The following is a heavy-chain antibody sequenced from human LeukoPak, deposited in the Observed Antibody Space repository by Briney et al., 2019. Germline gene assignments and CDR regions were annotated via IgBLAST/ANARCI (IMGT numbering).Heavy chain of an antibody. V-gene: IGHV3-7*01. CDR2: IKQDGSEK. CDR1: GFTFSSYW. D-gene: IGHD3-22*01. CDR3: ARDGVYDSSGTFDY. J-gene: IGHJ4*02. Sequence: GGSLRLSCAASGFTFSSYWMSWVRQAPGKGLEWVANIKQDGSEKYYVDSVKGRFTISRDNAKNSLYLQMNSLRAEDTAVYYCARDGVYDSSGTFDYWGQGTLVTVSS.